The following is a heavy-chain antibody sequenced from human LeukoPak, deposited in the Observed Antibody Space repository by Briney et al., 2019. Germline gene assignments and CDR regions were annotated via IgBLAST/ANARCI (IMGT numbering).Heavy chain of an antibody. CDR1: GGSFSGYY. CDR2: INHSGST. D-gene: IGHD3-3*01. V-gene: IGHV4-34*01. Sequence: SETLSLTCAVYGGSFSGYYWSWIRQPPGKGLEWIGEINHSGSTNYNPSLKSRVTISVDTSKNQFSLKLSSVTAADTAVYYCARNLRFLEWLLEFDYWGQGTLVTVSS. J-gene: IGHJ4*02. CDR3: ARNLRFLEWLLEFDY.